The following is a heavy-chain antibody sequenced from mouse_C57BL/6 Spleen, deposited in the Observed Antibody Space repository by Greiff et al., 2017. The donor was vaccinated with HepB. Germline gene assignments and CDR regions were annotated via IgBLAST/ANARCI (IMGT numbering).Heavy chain of an antibody. CDR2: IDPANGNT. CDR1: GFNIKNTY. CDR3: ARGNYYGSSPWYFDV. D-gene: IGHD1-1*01. Sequence: EVMLQQSVAELVRPGASVKLSCTASGFNIKNTYMHWVKQRPEQGLEWIGRIDPANGNTKYAPKFQGKATITADTSSNTAYLQLSSLTSEDTAIYYCARGNYYGSSPWYFDVWGTVTTVTVSS. V-gene: IGHV14-3*01. J-gene: IGHJ1*03.